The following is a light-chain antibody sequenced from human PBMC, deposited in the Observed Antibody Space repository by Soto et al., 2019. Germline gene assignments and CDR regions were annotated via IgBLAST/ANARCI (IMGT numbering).Light chain of an antibody. CDR2: AAS. Sequence: DIQMTQSPSSLSASVGDRVTITCRASQSISTSLNWYQQKPGKAPKLLIYAASTLQSGVPSRFSGSGSGTDFTLTISSLQPEDFATYYCQQSDHSPIYTFGQGTDLEIK. J-gene: IGKJ2*01. CDR3: QQSDHSPIYT. V-gene: IGKV1-39*01. CDR1: QSISTS.